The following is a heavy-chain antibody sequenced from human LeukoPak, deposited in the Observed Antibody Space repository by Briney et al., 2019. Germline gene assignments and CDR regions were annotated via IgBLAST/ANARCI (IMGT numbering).Heavy chain of an antibody. Sequence: SETLSLTCTVSGGSISSYYWSWIRQPPGKGLEWIGYIYYSGSTNYNPSLKSRVSISLDTSKNQFSLKLTSVTAADTAVYYCARDPYAGALDVWGKGTTVTVSS. D-gene: IGHD2-2*01. CDR1: GGSISSYY. CDR3: ARDPYAGALDV. CDR2: IYYSGST. J-gene: IGHJ6*04. V-gene: IGHV4-59*12.